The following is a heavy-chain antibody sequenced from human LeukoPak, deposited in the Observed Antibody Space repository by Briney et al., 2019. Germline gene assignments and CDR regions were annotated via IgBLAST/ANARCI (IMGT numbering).Heavy chain of an antibody. D-gene: IGHD6-13*01. CDR1: GGSISSYY. Sequence: SGTLSLTCTVSGGSISSYYWGWIRQPPGKGLEWIGYIYYSGSTNHNPSLKSRVTISVDTSKNQFSLKLSSVTAADTAVYYCARHTGSSKTLLVNWGQGTLVTVSS. V-gene: IGHV4-59*08. J-gene: IGHJ4*02. CDR2: IYYSGST. CDR3: ARHTGSSKTLLVN.